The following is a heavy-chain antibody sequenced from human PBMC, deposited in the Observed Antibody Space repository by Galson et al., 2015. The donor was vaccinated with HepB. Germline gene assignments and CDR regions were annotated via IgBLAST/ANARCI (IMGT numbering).Heavy chain of an antibody. V-gene: IGHV1-18*04. J-gene: IGHJ4*02. D-gene: IGHD4/OR15-4a*01. CDR3: ARDRDYRFDY. CDR1: GYTFTSNG. CDR2: ISTYDGNT. Sequence: SVKVSCKASGYTFTSNGISWVRQTPGQGLEWLGWISTYDGNTNYAQKFQGRITLTRDTSTSIAYVELRSLRSDDTAVYYCARDRDYRFDYWGQGTLVTVSS.